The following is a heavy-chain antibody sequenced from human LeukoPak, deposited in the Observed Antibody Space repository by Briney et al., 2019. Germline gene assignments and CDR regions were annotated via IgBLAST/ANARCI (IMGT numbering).Heavy chain of an antibody. CDR3: AKDSHDYGDYLFLYY. D-gene: IGHD4-17*01. CDR2: ISYDGSNK. J-gene: IGHJ4*02. CDR1: GFTFSNCG. V-gene: IGHV3-30*18. Sequence: GRSLRLSCAASGFTFSNCGMHWVRQAPGKGLEWVAVISYDGSNKYYADSVKGRFTISRDNSKDTLYLQMNSLRAEDTAVYYCAKDSHDYGDYLFLYYWGQGTLVTVSS.